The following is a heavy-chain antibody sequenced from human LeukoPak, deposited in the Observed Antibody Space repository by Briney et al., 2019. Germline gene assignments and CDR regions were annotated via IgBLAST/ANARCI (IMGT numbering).Heavy chain of an antibody. V-gene: IGHV3-23*01. D-gene: IGHD4-17*01. J-gene: IGHJ5*02. Sequence: GGSLRLSCAASGFTLSSYAMSWVRQAPGKGLEWVSAISGSGGSTYYADSVKGRFTISRDNSKNTLYLQMNSLRAEDTAVYYCGLAPPIYDYGDYRWGQGTLVTVSS. CDR1: GFTLSSYA. CDR3: GLAPPIYDYGDYR. CDR2: ISGSGGST.